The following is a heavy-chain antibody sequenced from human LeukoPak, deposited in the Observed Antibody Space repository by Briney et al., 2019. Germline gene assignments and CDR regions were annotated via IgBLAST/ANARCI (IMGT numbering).Heavy chain of an antibody. Sequence: PSETLSLTCTVSGGSISSHYWSWIRQPPGKGLEWIGYIYYSGSTNYNPSLKSRVTISVDTSKNQFSLKLSSVTAADTAVYYCARGGGDSSGYFDTDYWGQGTLVTVSS. J-gene: IGHJ4*02. CDR2: IYYSGST. CDR1: GGSISSHY. D-gene: IGHD3-22*01. V-gene: IGHV4-59*11. CDR3: ARGGGDSSGYFDTDY.